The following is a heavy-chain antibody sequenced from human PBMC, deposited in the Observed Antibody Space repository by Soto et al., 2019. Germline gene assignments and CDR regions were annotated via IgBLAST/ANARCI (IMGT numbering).Heavy chain of an antibody. CDR3: AKDQSEDIVVVPAAMDV. V-gene: IGHV3-30*18. J-gene: IGHJ6*02. CDR1: GFTFSSYG. CDR2: ISYDGSNK. Sequence: GGSLRLSCAASGFTFSSYGMHWVRQAPGKGLEWVAVISYDGSNKYYADSVKGRFTISRDNSKNTLYLQMNSLTSEDTAVYYCAKDQSEDIVVVPAAMDVWGQGTTVTVSS. D-gene: IGHD2-2*01.